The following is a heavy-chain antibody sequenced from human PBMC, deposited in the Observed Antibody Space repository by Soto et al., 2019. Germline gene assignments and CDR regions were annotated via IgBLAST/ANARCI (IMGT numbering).Heavy chain of an antibody. CDR1: GFTFDDYA. V-gene: IGHV3-9*01. D-gene: IGHD3-3*01. CDR2: ISYNSGSV. Sequence: EVQLVESGGGLVQPGNSLRLSCAGSGFTFDDYAMHWVRQAPGKGLEWVSGISYNSGSVGYADSVSGRFTISRDRAKKSLYLEMNSLTSEDTVFYYCSISKVAFCRGYYSDHAFDHWGQGSLVTVSS. J-gene: IGHJ4*02. CDR3: SISKVAFCRGYYSDHAFDH.